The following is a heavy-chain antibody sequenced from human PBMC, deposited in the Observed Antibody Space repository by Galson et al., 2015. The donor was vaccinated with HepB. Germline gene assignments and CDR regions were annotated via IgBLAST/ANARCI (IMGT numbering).Heavy chain of an antibody. D-gene: IGHD5-18*01. CDR3: ARVLRKYQLVRGKEYSYFDP. CDR1: GYSISSNYF. CDR2: IYHTGGT. V-gene: IGHV4-38-2*01. J-gene: IGHJ5*02. Sequence: ETLSLTCAVSGYSISSNYFWGWIRQPPGKGLEWIGIIYHTGGTYYNPSLKSRVTMSLHTSTNQFSLRLRSVTAADTAVYYCARVLRKYQLVRGKEYSYFDPWGQGTLVTVSS.